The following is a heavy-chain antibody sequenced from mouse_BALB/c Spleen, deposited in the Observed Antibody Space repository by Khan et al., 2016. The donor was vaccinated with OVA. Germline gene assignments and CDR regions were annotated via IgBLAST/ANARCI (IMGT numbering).Heavy chain of an antibody. Sequence: QVQLQQPGAELVKPGAPVKLSCKASGYTFTSYWMNWVKQRPGRGLEWIGRIDPSDSETHYNQKFKDKATLTVDKSSSTAYLPISSLTSEDSAVYYCARDQYGNYFYAMDYWGQGTSVTVSS. D-gene: IGHD2-10*02. CDR1: GYTFTSYW. J-gene: IGHJ4*01. V-gene: IGHV1-69*02. CDR2: IDPSDSET. CDR3: ARDQYGNYFYAMDY.